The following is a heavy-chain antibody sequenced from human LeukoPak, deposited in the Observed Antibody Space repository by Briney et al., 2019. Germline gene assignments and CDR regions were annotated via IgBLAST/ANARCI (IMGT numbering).Heavy chain of an antibody. CDR2: INPNSGGT. CDR1: GYTFTGYY. D-gene: IGHD3-10*01. J-gene: IGHJ6*03. CDR3: ARDLVRITMVPPYYYYYMDV. V-gene: IGHV1-2*02. Sequence: AASVKVSCKASGYTFTGYYMHWVRQAPGQGLEWMGWINPNSGGTNYAQKFQGRVTMTRDTSISTAYMELSRLRSDDTAVYYCARDLVRITMVPPYYYYYMDVWGKGTTVTVSS.